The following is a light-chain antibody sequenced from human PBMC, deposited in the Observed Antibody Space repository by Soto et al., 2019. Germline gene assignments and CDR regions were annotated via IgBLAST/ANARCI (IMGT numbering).Light chain of an antibody. CDR3: LQDFTYPRT. CDR2: GAS. CDR1: QGIKND. J-gene: IGKJ3*01. V-gene: IGKV1-6*01. Sequence: AIPMTQSPSSLSASVGDRVTMTCRASQGIKNDLGWYQQRPGKAPRLLIYGASTLYSGVPSRFSATGSSIDFTLTINSLQPEDFATYYCLQDFTYPRTFGPGTRV.